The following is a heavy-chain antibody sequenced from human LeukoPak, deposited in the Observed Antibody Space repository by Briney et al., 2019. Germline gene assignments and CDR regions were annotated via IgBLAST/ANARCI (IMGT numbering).Heavy chain of an antibody. CDR1: GYTFTSYD. Sequence: ASVKVPCKASGYTFTSYDINWVRQATGQGLEWMGWMNPNTGSTGYEQKFRGRFTMTRDTSISTAYMELSSLRSEDTAVYYCASGGGAARRGGDGFDIWGQGTMVTVSS. J-gene: IGHJ3*02. V-gene: IGHV1-8*01. CDR2: MNPNTGST. D-gene: IGHD6-6*01. CDR3: ASGGGAARRGGDGFDI.